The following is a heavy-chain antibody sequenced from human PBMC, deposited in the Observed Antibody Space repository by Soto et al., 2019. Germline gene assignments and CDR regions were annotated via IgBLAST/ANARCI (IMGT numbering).Heavy chain of an antibody. CDR2: TSAYNGNT. D-gene: IGHD3-10*01. J-gene: IGHJ6*02. CDR3: ASNYLYYYGSGNTNYYGMDV. Sequence: QVQLVQSGAEVKKPGASVKVSWKASGYSFTSYGISWVRQAPGQGLEWMEWTSAYNGNTNYAQKLQGRVTMTTDTSTSTAYMELRSLRSDDTAVYYCASNYLYYYGSGNTNYYGMDVWGQGTTVTVSS. CDR1: GYSFTSYG. V-gene: IGHV1-18*01.